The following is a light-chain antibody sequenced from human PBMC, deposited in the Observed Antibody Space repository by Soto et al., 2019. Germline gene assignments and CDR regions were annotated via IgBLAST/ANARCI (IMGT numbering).Light chain of an antibody. CDR3: SEWDDSRNGPM. CDR2: NND. V-gene: IGLV1-44*01. J-gene: IGLJ3*02. CDR1: SSNIGGNT. Sequence: QSVLTQPPSASGTPGQGVTISCSGTSSNIGGNTVTWYHHLPGTAPKVLIYNNDQRPPGVPDRVSGSKSGTSASLTISGLQSEDEADYYCSEWDDSRNGPMFGGGTKLTVL.